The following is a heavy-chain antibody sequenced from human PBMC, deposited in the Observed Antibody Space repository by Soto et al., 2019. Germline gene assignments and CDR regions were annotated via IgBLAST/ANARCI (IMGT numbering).Heavy chain of an antibody. Sequence: SETLSLTCTVSGGSISSGGYYWSWIRQHPGKGLEWIGYIYYSGSTYYNPSLKSRVTISVDTSKNQFSLKLSSVTAADTAVYYCARKGYCSSTSCYDFDYWGQGTLVTVSS. D-gene: IGHD2-2*01. CDR3: ARKGYCSSTSCYDFDY. V-gene: IGHV4-31*03. CDR2: IYYSGST. CDR1: GGSISSGGYY. J-gene: IGHJ4*02.